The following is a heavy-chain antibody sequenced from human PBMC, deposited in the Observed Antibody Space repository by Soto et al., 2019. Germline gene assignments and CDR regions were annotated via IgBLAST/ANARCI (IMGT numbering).Heavy chain of an antibody. J-gene: IGHJ3*02. CDR3: VRGVQLETVTLASAFDI. CDR1: GYTFTSYA. CDR2: INAGNGNT. Sequence: QVQLVQSGAEVKKPGASVKVSCKASGYTFTSYAMHWVGQAPGQRLEWMGWINAGNGNTKYSQKFQGRVTITRDTSASTAYMELSSLRSEDTAVYYCVRGVQLETVTLASAFDIWGQGTMVTVSS. V-gene: IGHV1-3*01. D-gene: IGHD1-1*01.